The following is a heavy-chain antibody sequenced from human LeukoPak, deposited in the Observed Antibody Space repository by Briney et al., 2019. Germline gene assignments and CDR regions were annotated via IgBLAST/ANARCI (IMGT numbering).Heavy chain of an antibody. D-gene: IGHD2-21*02. CDR3: AKINGVVVTATPRMELDF. J-gene: IGHJ4*02. V-gene: IGHV3-30*18. CDR1: GFTFSVYG. CDR2: ISYDGSHK. Sequence: GGSLGLSCAASGFTFSVYGLHWVRQVPGKGLEWVAVISYDGSHKYYVDSVKGRFTISRDNSKKTLYLQMNSLRTEDAAVYYCAKINGVVVTATPRMELDFWGQGTLVTVSS.